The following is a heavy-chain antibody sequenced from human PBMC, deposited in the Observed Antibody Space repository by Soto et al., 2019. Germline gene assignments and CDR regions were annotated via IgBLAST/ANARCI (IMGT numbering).Heavy chain of an antibody. CDR2: INPNGGST. CDR1: GYTFTSYY. CDR3: ARGLLYGDY. D-gene: IGHD2-2*02. Sequence: QVQLEQSGAEVKKPAASVKLSCKASGYTFTSYYIHWVRQAPGQGLEWMGIINPNGGSTNYAQTFQGRVTLTRDTSTSTVYMALGSLRSEDTAVYYCARGLLYGDYWGQGTLVTVSS. V-gene: IGHV1-46*01. J-gene: IGHJ4*02.